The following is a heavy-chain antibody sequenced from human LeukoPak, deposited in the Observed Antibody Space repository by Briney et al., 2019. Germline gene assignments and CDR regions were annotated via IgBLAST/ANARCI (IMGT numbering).Heavy chain of an antibody. CDR1: GYSFTSYW. CDR2: IYPGDSDT. CDR3: ARTGVADTVVVPAASWFDP. D-gene: IGHD2-2*01. Sequence: GESLKISCEGSGYSFTSYWIGWVRQMPGKGLEWMGIIYPGDSDTRYSPSFQGQVTISADKSISTAYLQWSSLKASDTAMHYCARTGVADTVVVPAASWFDPWGQGTLVTVSS. V-gene: IGHV5-51*01. J-gene: IGHJ5*02.